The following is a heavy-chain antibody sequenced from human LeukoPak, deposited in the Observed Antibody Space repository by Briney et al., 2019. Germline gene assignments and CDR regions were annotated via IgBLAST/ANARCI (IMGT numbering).Heavy chain of an antibody. D-gene: IGHD6-13*01. V-gene: IGHV4-34*01. CDR3: ARSGSSSWYYYYYYMDV. CDR2: INHSGST. J-gene: IGHJ6*03. CDR1: GGSFSGYY. Sequence: PSETLSLTCAVYGGSFSGYYWSWIRQPPGKGLEWIGEINHSGSTNYNPSLKSRVTISVDTSKNQFSLKLSSVTAADTAAYYCARSGSSSWYYYYYYMDVWGKGTTVTISS.